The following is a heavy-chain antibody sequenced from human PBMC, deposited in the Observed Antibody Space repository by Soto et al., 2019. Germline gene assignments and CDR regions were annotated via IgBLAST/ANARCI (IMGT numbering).Heavy chain of an antibody. V-gene: IGHV3-23*01. CDR1: GFTFSSYA. Sequence: GGSLRLSCAASGFTFSSYAMSWVRQAPGKGLEWVSAISGSGGSTYYADSVKGRFTISRANSKNTRYLQMNSLRAEDTAVYYCAKDLITPPKYYYYYYGMDVWGQGTTVTVSS. D-gene: IGHD3-10*01. J-gene: IGHJ6*02. CDR2: ISGSGGST. CDR3: AKDLITPPKYYYYYYGMDV.